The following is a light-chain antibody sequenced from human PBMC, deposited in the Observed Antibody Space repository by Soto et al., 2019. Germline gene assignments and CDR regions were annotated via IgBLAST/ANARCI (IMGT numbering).Light chain of an antibody. CDR3: GSWDSDLDSVL. V-gene: IGLV1-51*01. J-gene: IGLJ3*02. CDR1: TSNIGNDY. Sequence: QSVLTQPPSLSAAPGQRVTIACSGSTSNIGNDYVSWYQQVQRTAPNLLIYDTDKRPPGIPDRFSGSRSGTTATLAITGLQTGDEADYFCGSWDSDLDSVLFGGGTKLTVL. CDR2: DTD.